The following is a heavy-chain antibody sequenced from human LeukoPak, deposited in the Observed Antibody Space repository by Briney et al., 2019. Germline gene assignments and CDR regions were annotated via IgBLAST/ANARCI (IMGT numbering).Heavy chain of an antibody. CDR3: VRGQATAWGLDY. V-gene: IGHV3-74*01. CDR2: ISTDARTI. J-gene: IGHJ4*02. CDR1: GFTFSTNW. D-gene: IGHD6-13*01. Sequence: GGSLRLSCAASGFTFSTNWMHWVRQAPGKGLVWVSHISTDARTITYADFVKGRFTISRDNAKNTLYLQMNSLRAEDTALYYCVRGQATAWGLDYWGQGTLVTVSS.